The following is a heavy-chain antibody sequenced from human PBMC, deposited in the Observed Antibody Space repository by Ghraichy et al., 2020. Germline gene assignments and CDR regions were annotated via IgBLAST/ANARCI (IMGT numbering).Heavy chain of an antibody. V-gene: IGHV3-74*01. J-gene: IGHJ3*02. D-gene: IGHD2-2*01. CDR2: INNDASTT. CDR1: GFTFSSSW. Sequence: GSLNISCAASGFTFSSSWMHWVRQAPGKGLVWVSRINNDASTTTYADSVKGRFTISRDNAKNILHLQMNSLRAEDTAVYYCARGHCSSASCYVSSDAFDIWGQGTMVTVSS. CDR3: ARGHCSSASCYVSSDAFDI.